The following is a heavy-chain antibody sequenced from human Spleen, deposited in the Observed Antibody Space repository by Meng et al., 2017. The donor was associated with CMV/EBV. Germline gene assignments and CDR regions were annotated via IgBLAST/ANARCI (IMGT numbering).Heavy chain of an antibody. CDR3: ARRTTVYYYYGMDV. V-gene: IGHV1-18*01. D-gene: IGHD4-11*01. J-gene: IGHJ6*02. CDR2: ISAYNGNT. Sequence: SGYTFTSYGISWVRQAPGQGLEWMGWISAYNGNTNYAQKLQGRVTMTTDTSTSTAYMELRSLRSDDTAVYYCARRTTVYYYYGMDVWGQGTTVTVSS. CDR1: GYTFTSYG.